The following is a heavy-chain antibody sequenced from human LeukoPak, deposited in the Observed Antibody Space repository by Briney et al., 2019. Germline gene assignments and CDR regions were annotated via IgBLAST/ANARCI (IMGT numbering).Heavy chain of an antibody. D-gene: IGHD6-13*01. CDR3: ARGGGYSSSGVLDY. J-gene: IGHJ4*02. V-gene: IGHV4-61*02. CDR2: IYSSGST. Sequence: SETLSLTCTVSGGSISSETYYWTWVRQPAGKGLEWIGRIYSSGSTSYNPSLKSRVTISVDTSKNQFSLKLSSVTAADTAVYYCARGGGYSSSGVLDYWGQGTLVTVSS. CDR1: GGSISSETYY.